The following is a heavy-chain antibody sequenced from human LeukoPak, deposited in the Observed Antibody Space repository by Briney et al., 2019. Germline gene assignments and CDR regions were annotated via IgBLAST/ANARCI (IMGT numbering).Heavy chain of an antibody. V-gene: IGHV4-34*08. J-gene: IGHJ6*03. CDR1: GFTFSSYW. CDR2: INHSGST. D-gene: IGHD4/OR15-4a*01. Sequence: GSLRLSCAASGFTFSSYWMSWVRQPPGKGLEWIGEINHSGSTNYNPSLKSRVTISVDTSKNQFSLKLSSVTAADTAVYYCGYGANGYYYYMDVWGKGTTVTISS. CDR3: GYGANGYYYYMDV.